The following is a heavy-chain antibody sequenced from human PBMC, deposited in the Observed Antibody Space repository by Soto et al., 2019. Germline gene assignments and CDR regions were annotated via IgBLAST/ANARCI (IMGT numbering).Heavy chain of an antibody. J-gene: IGHJ4*02. CDR2: ISTYNDNT. Sequence: QVQLVQSGAEVKRPAASVKVSCKASGYTFSRYGITGVRQAPGQGLEWRGWISTYNDNTNYAQKLQGRVTRTRDTASSTAYMEVRSMRADDTAVYYCARDNGLFYYWCQGTLVTVSA. CDR3: ARDNGLFYY. V-gene: IGHV1-18*01. CDR1: GYTFSRYG.